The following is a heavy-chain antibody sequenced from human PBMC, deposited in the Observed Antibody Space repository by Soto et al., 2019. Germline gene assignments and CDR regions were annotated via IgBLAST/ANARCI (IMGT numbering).Heavy chain of an antibody. V-gene: IGHV3-21*01. CDR2: ISSSSSYI. D-gene: IGHD4-17*01. CDR1: GFTFSSYS. CDR3: ARDNGDLVDY. J-gene: IGHJ4*02. Sequence: PGGSLGLSCAASGFTFSSYSMNWVRQAPGKGLEWVSSISSSSSYIYYADSVKGRFTISRDNAKNSLYLQMNSLRAEVTDVYYGARDNGDLVDYWGKGTLVTVSS.